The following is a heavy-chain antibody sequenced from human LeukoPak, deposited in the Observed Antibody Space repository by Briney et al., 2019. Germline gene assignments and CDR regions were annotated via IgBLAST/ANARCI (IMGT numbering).Heavy chain of an antibody. J-gene: IGHJ6*03. D-gene: IGHD1-14*01. CDR3: ARGPETLYYYYYMDV. V-gene: IGHV4-59*01. Sequence: KPSETLSPTCTVSGGSISSYYWSWIRQPPGKGLEWIGYIYYSGSTNYNPSLKSRVTISVDTSKNRFSLKLSSVTAADTAVYYCARGPETLYYYYYMDVWGKGTTVTVSS. CDR2: IYYSGST. CDR1: GGSISSYY.